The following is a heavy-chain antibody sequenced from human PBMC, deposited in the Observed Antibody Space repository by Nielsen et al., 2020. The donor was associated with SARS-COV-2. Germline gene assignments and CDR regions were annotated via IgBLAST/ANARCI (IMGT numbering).Heavy chain of an antibody. CDR2: ISYDGSNK. V-gene: IGHV3-30-3*01. D-gene: IGHD1-26*01. CDR1: GFTFSSYA. J-gene: IGHJ4*02. Sequence: GGSLRLSCAASGFTFSSYAMHWVRQAPGKGLEWVAVISYDGSNKYYADSVKGRFTISRDNSKNTLYLQMNSLRAEDTAVYYCAKDMSGSYYRPYFDYWGQGTLVTVSS. CDR3: AKDMSGSYYRPYFDY.